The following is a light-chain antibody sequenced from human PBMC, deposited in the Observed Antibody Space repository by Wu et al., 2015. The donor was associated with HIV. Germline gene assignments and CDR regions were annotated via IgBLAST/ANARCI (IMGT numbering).Light chain of an antibody. V-gene: IGKV3-15*01. Sequence: EIVLTQSPGILSLSPGERATLSCRASQSVSGNLAWYQQKPGQAPRLLIYGASTRATDIPARFSGSGSGTGFTLTIDRVQSEDSAIYYCQQYNNWPSYTFGQGTKLDI. CDR3: QQYNNWPSYT. CDR1: QSVSGN. CDR2: GAS. J-gene: IGKJ2*01.